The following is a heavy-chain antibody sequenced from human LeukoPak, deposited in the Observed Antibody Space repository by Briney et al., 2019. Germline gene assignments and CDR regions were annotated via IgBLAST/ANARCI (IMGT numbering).Heavy chain of an antibody. Sequence: PSETLSLTCTVSAGSISNYHSSWVRQPPGEGVEGIVYIFYSGSTYYNPSLKSRVTISVDTSKNPFSLRMSCVTAADTAVYYCARTNAFDIWGQGTMVTVSS. CDR1: AGSISNYH. V-gene: IGHV4-59*12. J-gene: IGHJ3*02. CDR2: IFYSGST. CDR3: ARTNAFDI.